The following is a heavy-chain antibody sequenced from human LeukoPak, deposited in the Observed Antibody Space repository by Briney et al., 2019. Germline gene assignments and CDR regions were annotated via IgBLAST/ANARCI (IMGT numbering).Heavy chain of an antibody. Sequence: GGSLRLSCAASGFTFSLYGMNWVRQAPGKGLEWVSGISGAGGSTYYADSVEGRFTISRDTSKNTLYLQMNSLRAEDTAVYYCAKNYYGSGSYYTIDYWGQGTLVTVSP. D-gene: IGHD3-10*01. J-gene: IGHJ4*02. CDR3: AKNYYGSGSYYTIDY. CDR1: GFTFSLYG. CDR2: ISGAGGST. V-gene: IGHV3-23*01.